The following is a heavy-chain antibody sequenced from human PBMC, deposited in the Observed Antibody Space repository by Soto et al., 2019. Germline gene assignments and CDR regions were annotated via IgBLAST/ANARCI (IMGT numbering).Heavy chain of an antibody. D-gene: IGHD5-18*01. CDR3: AQGSGYSYSYTLWFDP. Sequence: GGSLRLSCAVSGFTFSNYAMNWVRQPPGKGLEWVSAISGSGGSTYYADSVKGRFTISRDNSKNTLYLQMNSLRAEDTAVYYCAQGSGYSYSYTLWFDPWGQGTLVTVSS. J-gene: IGHJ5*02. CDR2: ISGSGGST. CDR1: GFTFSNYA. V-gene: IGHV3-23*01.